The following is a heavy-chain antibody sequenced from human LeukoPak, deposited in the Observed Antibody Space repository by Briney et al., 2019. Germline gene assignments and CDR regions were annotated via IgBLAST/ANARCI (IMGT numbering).Heavy chain of an antibody. CDR2: ISAYNGNT. CDR3: ASWATHYYDSSGYYWDYFDY. V-gene: IGHV1-18*01. D-gene: IGHD3-22*01. J-gene: IGHJ4*02. CDR1: GYTFTSYG. Sequence: ASVKVSCKASGYTFTSYGISWVRQAPGQGLEWMGWISAYNGNTNYAQKLQGRVTMTTDTSTSTAYMELRSLRSDDTAVYYCASWATHYYDSSGYYWDYFDYWGQGTLVTVSS.